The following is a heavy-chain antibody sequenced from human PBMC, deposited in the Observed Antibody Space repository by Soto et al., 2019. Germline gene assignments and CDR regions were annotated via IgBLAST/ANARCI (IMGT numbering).Heavy chain of an antibody. CDR3: ASLNQKLTYSDIGTVPTLGMDV. CDR2: IHPGDSGT. Sequence: GESLQISCKGAGFTVTDYWTGWVRQLPGKGLEWIGIIHPGDSGTRYSPPLGGHVTITVDKSAGTAYQQWNTLKGPNTAMYYGASLNQKLTYSDIGTVPTLGMDVRGQGTTVRVSS. V-gene: IGHV5-51*01. D-gene: IGHD3-9*01. CDR1: GFTVTDYW. J-gene: IGHJ6*02.